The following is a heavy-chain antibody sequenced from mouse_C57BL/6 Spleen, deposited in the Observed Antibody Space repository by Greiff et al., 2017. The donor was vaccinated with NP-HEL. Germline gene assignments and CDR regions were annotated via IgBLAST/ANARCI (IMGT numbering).Heavy chain of an antibody. CDR2: IDPPDSYT. J-gene: IGHJ3*01. D-gene: IGHD4-1*01. CDR3: ARALTGTGFAY. Sequence: QVQLQQSGAELVKPGASVKLSCKASGYTFTSYWMQWVKQRPGQGLEWIGEIDPPDSYTNYNKKFKGTATLTVDTSSSTAYMQLSSLTSEDSAVYYRARALTGTGFAYWGQGTLVTVSA. CDR1: GYTFTSYW. V-gene: IGHV1-50*01.